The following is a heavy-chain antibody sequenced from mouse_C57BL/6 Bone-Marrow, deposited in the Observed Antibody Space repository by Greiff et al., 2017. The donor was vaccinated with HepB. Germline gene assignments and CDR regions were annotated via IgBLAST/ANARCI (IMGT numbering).Heavy chain of an antibody. CDR3: ARGGYYYAMDY. D-gene: IGHD3-1*01. CDR1: GYTFTDYY. Sequence: VQLQQSGPELVKPGASVKISCKASGYTFTDYYMHWVKQSHGKSLEWIGDINPNNGGTSYNQKFKGKATLTVDKSSSTAYMELRSLTSEDSAVYYCARGGYYYAMDYWGQGTSVTVSS. J-gene: IGHJ4*01. V-gene: IGHV1-26*01. CDR2: INPNNGGT.